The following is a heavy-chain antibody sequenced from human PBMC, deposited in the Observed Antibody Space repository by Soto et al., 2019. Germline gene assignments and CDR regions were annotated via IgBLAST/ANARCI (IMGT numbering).Heavy chain of an antibody. CDR3: ARLPDLYYYSGMDV. Sequence: SETLSLTCTVSGGSIRSGGYYWSWIRQLPGKGLEWIGYIYYSGSTYYNPSLKSRVTISVDTSKNQFSLKLSSVTAADTAVYYCARLPDLYYYSGMDVWGQGTTVTVSS. CDR1: GGSIRSGGYY. CDR2: IYYSGST. J-gene: IGHJ6*02. V-gene: IGHV4-31*03.